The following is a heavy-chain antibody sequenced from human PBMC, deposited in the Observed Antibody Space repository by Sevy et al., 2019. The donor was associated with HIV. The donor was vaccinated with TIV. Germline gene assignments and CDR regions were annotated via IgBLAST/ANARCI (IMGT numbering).Heavy chain of an antibody. CDR3: ARDSEIPIVATITSFDY. CDR1: GFTFSSYW. D-gene: IGHD5-12*01. Sequence: GGSLRLSCAASGFTFSSYWMSWVHQAPGKGLEWVANIKQDGSEKYYVDSVKGRFTISRDNAKNSLYLQMNSLRAEDTAVYYCARDSEIPIVATITSFDYWGQRTLVTVS. V-gene: IGHV3-7*03. J-gene: IGHJ4*02. CDR2: IKQDGSEK.